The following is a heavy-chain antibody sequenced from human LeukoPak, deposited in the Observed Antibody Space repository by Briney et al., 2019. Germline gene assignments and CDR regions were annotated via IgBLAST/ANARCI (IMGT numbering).Heavy chain of an antibody. CDR2: ISSSGSTI. V-gene: IGHV3-48*03. D-gene: IGHD6-13*01. CDR3: ARVNAAAGTFDY. CDR1: GFTFSSYE. J-gene: IGHJ4*02. Sequence: GGSLRLSCAASGFTFSSYEMNWVRRAPGKGLEWVSYISSSGSTIYYADSVKGRFTISRDNAKNSLYLQMNSLRAEDTAVYYCARVNAAAGTFDYWGQGTLVTVSS.